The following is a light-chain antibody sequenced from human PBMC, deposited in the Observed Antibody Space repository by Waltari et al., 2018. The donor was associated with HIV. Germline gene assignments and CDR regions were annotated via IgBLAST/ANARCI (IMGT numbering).Light chain of an antibody. Sequence: SSELTQDPAVSVALGQTVRITCQGDSLTKYSANWYQQKPVQAPLLILYGKNHYRRAGIPARFSGSASGTTASLTITGAQAEDEADYYCDSRDTNNKQHVCGTGTNLTV. V-gene: IGLV3-19*01. J-gene: IGLJ1*01. CDR2: GKN. CDR3: DSRDTNNKQHV. CDR1: SLTKYS.